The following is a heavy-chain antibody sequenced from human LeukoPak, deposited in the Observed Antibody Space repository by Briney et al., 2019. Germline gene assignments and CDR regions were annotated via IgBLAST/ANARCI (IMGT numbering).Heavy chain of an antibody. CDR3: AKRAVVVAAKFGNYFDY. Sequence: GRSLRLSCAASGFTFSSYGMHWVRQAPGKGLEWVAVISYDGSNKYYAESVKGRFTISRDNSKNTLYLQMNSLRAEDTAVYYCAKRAVVVAAKFGNYFDYWGQGTLVTVSS. J-gene: IGHJ4*02. D-gene: IGHD2-15*01. CDR2: ISYDGSNK. CDR1: GFTFSSYG. V-gene: IGHV3-30*18.